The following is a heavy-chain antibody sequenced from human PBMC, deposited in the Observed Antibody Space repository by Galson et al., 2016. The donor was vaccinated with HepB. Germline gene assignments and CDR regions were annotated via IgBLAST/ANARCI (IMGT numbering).Heavy chain of an antibody. J-gene: IGHJ4*02. Sequence: SLRLSCAASGFTFRSYWTHWVRQAPGKGLVWVSRINGGGISTTYADSVKGRFTISRDNAKNTLYLQMNSLRAEDTAVYYCARGGGFSSSSSFGYWGQGTLVTVSS. CDR3: ARGGGFSSSSSFGY. V-gene: IGHV3-74*01. D-gene: IGHD2-2*01. CDR2: INGGGIST. CDR1: GFTFRSYW.